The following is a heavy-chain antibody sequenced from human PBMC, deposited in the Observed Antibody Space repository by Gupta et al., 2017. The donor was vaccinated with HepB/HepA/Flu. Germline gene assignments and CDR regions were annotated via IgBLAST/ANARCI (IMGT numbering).Heavy chain of an antibody. D-gene: IGHD6-19*01. J-gene: IGHJ4*02. V-gene: IGHV3-9*01. CDR3: VKDIGSMGYGSGWTLSGYFDF. Sequence: EVQLVESGGGLVEPGRSLRLSCAASGFIFVSCAMHWVRQAPGKGLEWVSGIRWNSAGRSYADSVKGRFVISRDNAKNSLFLQMNSLKTEDAAFYYCVKDIGSMGYGSGWTLSGYFDFWGQGILVTVSS. CDR2: IRWNSAGR. CDR1: GFIFVSCA.